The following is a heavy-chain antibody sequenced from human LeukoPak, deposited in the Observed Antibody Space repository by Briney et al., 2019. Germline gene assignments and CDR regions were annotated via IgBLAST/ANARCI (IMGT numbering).Heavy chain of an antibody. CDR3: ARDWWPGSGSYPVY. Sequence: SETLSLTCTVSGGSISSYYWSWIRQPAGKGLEWIGRIYTSGSTNYNPSLKSRVTMSVDTSKNQFSLKLSSVTAEDTAVYYCARDWWPGSGSYPVYWGQGTLVTVSS. J-gene: IGHJ4*02. D-gene: IGHD3-10*01. V-gene: IGHV4-4*07. CDR1: GGSISSYY. CDR2: IYTSGST.